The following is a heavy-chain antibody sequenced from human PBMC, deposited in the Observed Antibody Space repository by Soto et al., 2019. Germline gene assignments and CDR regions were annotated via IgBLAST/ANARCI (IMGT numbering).Heavy chain of an antibody. Sequence: SVKVSCKASCGTFSSLDINWVRQAPGQGLEWMGGIIPISETTNYAQIFQGRVSIVADISMSTAYMELSRLRSEDTAVYYCARALLSHSYDSGGYDSYFHAMDVWGQGTPVTVSS. D-gene: IGHD3-22*01. J-gene: IGHJ6*02. CDR3: ARALLSHSYDSGGYDSYFHAMDV. CDR1: CGTFSSLD. CDR2: IIPISETT. V-gene: IGHV1-69*06.